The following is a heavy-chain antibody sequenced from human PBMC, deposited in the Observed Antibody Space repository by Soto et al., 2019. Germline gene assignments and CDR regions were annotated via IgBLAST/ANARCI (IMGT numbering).Heavy chain of an antibody. V-gene: IGHV2-5*02. CDR1: VFSLSSSVSA. Sequence: QSNLKESAPTVVKPTQPLTLTCTFSVFSLSSSVSAVGWIRQPPGRALAWVALIYWDDDKRANRYNPSLDGRVSVAKDTTKSHEAPRVTNINSPDKATYFCAPRATMTMFGLVINCGGWFHPWGQGTRVVFSS. CDR2: IYWDDDK. J-gene: IGHJ5*02. D-gene: IGHD3-16*01. CDR3: APRATMTMFGLVINCGGWFHP.